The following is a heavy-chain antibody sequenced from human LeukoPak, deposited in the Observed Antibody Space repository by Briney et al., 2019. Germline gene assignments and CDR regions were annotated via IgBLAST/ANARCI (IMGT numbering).Heavy chain of an antibody. V-gene: IGHV1-8*01. J-gene: IGHJ6*03. Sequence: ASVKVSCKASGYTFTSYDINWVRQATGQGLEWMGWMNPNSGNTGYAQKFQGRVTMTRDMSTSTVYMELSSLRSEDTAVYYCASGYHYYYYYMDVWGKGTTVTVSS. CDR2: MNPNSGNT. CDR1: GYTFTSYD. CDR3: ASGYHYYYYYMDV. D-gene: IGHD3-16*02.